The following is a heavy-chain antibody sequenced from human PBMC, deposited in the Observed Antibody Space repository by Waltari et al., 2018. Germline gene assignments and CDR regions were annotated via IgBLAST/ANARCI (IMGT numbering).Heavy chain of an antibody. D-gene: IGHD6-13*01. CDR3: ARDRGRIAAAGTYYFDY. V-gene: IGHV4-31*03. J-gene: IGHJ4*02. CDR2: IYYSGST. Sequence: QVQLQESGPGLVKPSQTLSLTCTVSGGSIRSGGYYWSWIRQHPGKGLEWIGYIYYSGSTYYNPSLKSRVTISVDTSKNQFSLKLSSVTAADTAVYYCARDRGRIAAAGTYYFDYWGQGTLVTVSS. CDR1: GGSIRSGGYY.